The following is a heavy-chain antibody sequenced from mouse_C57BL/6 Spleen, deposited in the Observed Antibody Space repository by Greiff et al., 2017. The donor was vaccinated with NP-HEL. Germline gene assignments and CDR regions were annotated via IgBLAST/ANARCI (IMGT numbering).Heavy chain of an antibody. CDR1: GFTFSSYG. V-gene: IGHV5-6*01. D-gene: IGHD1-1*01. Sequence: EVQRVESGGDSVKPGGSLKLSCAASGFTFSSYGMSWVRQTPDKRLEWVATISSGGSYTYYPDSVKGRFTISRDNAKNTLYLQMSSLKSEDTAMYYCARLPFITTVVVDYWGQGTTLTVSS. CDR2: ISSGGSYT. J-gene: IGHJ2*01. CDR3: ARLPFITTVVVDY.